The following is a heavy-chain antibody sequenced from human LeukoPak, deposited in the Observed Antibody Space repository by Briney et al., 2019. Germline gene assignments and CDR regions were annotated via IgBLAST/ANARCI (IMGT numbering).Heavy chain of an antibody. CDR2: IYYSGST. V-gene: IGHV4-59*01. J-gene: IGHJ3*02. CDR1: GGSISSYY. CDR3: AREVGVRYFDLADAFDI. D-gene: IGHD3-9*01. Sequence: SETLSLTCIVSGGSISSYYWSWIRQPPGKGLEWSGYIYYSGSTNYNPSLKRRVTISVDTSKNQFSLKLSSVTAADTAVYYCAREVGVRYFDLADAFDIWGQGTMVTVSS.